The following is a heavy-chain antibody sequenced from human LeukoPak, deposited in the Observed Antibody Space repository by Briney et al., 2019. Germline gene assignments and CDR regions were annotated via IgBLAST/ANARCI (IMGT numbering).Heavy chain of an antibody. J-gene: IGHJ4*02. Sequence: PGGSLRLSFAAPGFTFSTYGLGWFRQAPGKGLEWASGIRDSGVSTYYGESVKGRCTTSRDNSKNTLYLQMNSLRVEDTAVYYCAKYSVSYYGPENYFDYWGQGSLVTVSS. CDR3: AKYSVSYYGPENYFDY. V-gene: IGHV3-23*01. CDR1: GFTFSTYG. CDR2: IRDSGVST. D-gene: IGHD1-26*01.